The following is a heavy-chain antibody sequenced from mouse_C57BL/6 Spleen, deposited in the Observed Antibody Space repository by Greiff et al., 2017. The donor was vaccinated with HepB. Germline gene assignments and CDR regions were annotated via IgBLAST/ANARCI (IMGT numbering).Heavy chain of an antibody. J-gene: IGHJ1*03. D-gene: IGHD2-4*01. V-gene: IGHV1-80*01. CDR1: GYAFSSYW. Sequence: VQLQQSGAELVKPGASVKISCKASGYAFSSYWMNWVKQRPGKGLEWIGQIYPGDGDTKYNGKFKGKATLTADKSSSTAYMQLRILTSEDSAVYFCARSGDDDGDWYFDVWGTWTTVTGSA. CDR3: ARSGDDDGDWYFDV. CDR2: IYPGDGDT.